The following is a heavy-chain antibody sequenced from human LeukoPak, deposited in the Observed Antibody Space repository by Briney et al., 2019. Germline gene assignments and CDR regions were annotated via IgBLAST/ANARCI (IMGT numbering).Heavy chain of an antibody. CDR3: ARVARDGYNSGY. Sequence: SETLSLTCSVSGFSIGTGYSWGWIRQPPGKGLEWIGTIYHRGNTYYNPSLMSRVTISVDTSKNQFSLKLSSVTAADTAVYYCARVARDGYNSGYWGQGTLVTVSS. J-gene: IGHJ4*02. V-gene: IGHV4-38-2*02. D-gene: IGHD5-24*01. CDR2: IYHRGNT. CDR1: GFSIGTGYS.